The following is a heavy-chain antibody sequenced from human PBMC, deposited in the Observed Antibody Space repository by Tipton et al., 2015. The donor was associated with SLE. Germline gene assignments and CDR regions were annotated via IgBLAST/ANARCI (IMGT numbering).Heavy chain of an antibody. CDR3: ARAGTM. J-gene: IGHJ4*02. V-gene: IGHV3-11*04. CDR2: INKTGNDI. CDR1: GFTFSQAW. Sequence: SLRLSCVGSGFTFSQAWMSWVRQAPGKGLEWVAFINKTGNDIYYADSVKGRFTISRDNTKTSLYLQMNNLRVEDTAMYYCARAGTMRGQGTLVTVSS. D-gene: IGHD4/OR15-4a*01.